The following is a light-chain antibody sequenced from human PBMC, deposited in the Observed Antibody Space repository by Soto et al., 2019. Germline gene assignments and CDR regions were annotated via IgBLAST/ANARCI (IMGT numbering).Light chain of an antibody. CDR1: QSVSSSY. CDR2: GAS. Sequence: EILLTQSPGTLSLSPGERATLSCRASQSVSSSYLAWYQQKPGQAPRLLIYGASSRATGIPDRFSGSGSGTDFTLTISRLEPEDFAVYYCQQYGSSPGLFTFGPGTKVDIK. V-gene: IGKV3-20*01. CDR3: QQYGSSPGLFT. J-gene: IGKJ3*01.